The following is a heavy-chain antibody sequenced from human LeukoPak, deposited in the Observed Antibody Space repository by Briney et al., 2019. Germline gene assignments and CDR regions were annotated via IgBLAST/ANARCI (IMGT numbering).Heavy chain of an antibody. CDR1: GFTFTSYW. V-gene: IGHV3-7*05. Sequence: GGSLRPSCAVSGFTFTSYWMSWVRQAPGKGLEWAANIRQDGSEKYYVDSVKGRFSISRDNAKKSLYLQMNRLRADDTAVYYCARENVDYDFWSGYPNWFDPWGQGTLVTVSS. CDR3: ARENVDYDFWSGYPNWFDP. CDR2: IRQDGSEK. J-gene: IGHJ5*02. D-gene: IGHD3-3*01.